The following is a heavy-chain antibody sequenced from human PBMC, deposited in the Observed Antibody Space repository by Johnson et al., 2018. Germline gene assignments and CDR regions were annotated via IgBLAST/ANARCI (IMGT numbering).Heavy chain of an antibody. CDR3: ARDDRRAFGVVIGPFDT. CDR2: IYHSGST. D-gene: IGHD3-3*01. V-gene: IGHV4-4*02. J-gene: IGHJ3*02. CDR1: GGSINSSNW. Sequence: QVQLQESGPGLVKPSGTLSLTCVVSGGSINSSNWWSWVRQPPGKGLEWIGEIYHSGSTNCNASLKSRVTIPVDKSKNQFALKLSSVTAADTAVYYGARDDRRAFGVVIGPFDTWGQGTMVTVSS.